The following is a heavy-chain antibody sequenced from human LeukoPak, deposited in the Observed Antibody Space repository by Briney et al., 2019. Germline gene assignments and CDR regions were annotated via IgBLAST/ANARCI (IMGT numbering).Heavy chain of an antibody. CDR2: IYYSGST. CDR3: ARLLWNAFDI. D-gene: IGHD2-21*01. J-gene: IGHJ3*02. V-gene: IGHV4-59*01. CDR1: GGSISSYY. Sequence: PSETLSLTCTVSGGSISSYYWSWIRQPPGKGLEWIGYIYYSGSTNYNPSLKSRVTISVDTSKNQFSLRLSSVTAADTAVYYCARLLWNAFDIWGQGTMVTVSS.